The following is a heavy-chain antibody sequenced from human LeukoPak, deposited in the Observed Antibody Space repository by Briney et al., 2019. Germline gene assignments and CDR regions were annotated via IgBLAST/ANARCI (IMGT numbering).Heavy chain of an antibody. Sequence: SQTLSLTCAISGDSVSSNSAAWNWIRQSASRGLEWLGRTYYRSKRNNDYAVSVRSRISINPDTSKNQFSLHLNSVTPEDTAVYYCARYNWNGARTFDIWGQGTMVTVSS. D-gene: IGHD1-1*01. J-gene: IGHJ3*02. V-gene: IGHV6-1*01. CDR2: TYYRSKRNN. CDR1: GDSVSSNSAA. CDR3: ARYNWNGARTFDI.